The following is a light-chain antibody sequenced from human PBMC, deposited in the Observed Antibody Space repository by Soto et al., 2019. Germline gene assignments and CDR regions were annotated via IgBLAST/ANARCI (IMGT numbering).Light chain of an antibody. CDR1: SSNIGNNY. V-gene: IGLV1-51*02. CDR2: ENN. Sequence: QSLLTQPPSVSAAPGQKVTISCSGSSSNIGNNYVSWYQQLPGTAPKLLIYENNKRPSGIPDRFSGSKSGTSATLGITGLQTGDEADYYCGTWDSSLSVVFGGGTKVTVL. J-gene: IGLJ2*01. CDR3: GTWDSSLSVV.